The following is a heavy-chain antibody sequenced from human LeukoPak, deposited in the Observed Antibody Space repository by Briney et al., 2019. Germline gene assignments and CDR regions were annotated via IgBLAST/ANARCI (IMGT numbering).Heavy chain of an antibody. CDR1: GFTFSSYS. CDR3: ARVDYGMDV. CDR2: ISSSSSYI. Sequence: GGSLRLSCAASGFTFSSYSMNWVRQAPGKGLEWVSSISSSSSYIHYADSVKGRFTISRDNAKNSLYLQMNSLRAEDTAVYYCARVDYGMDVWGQGTTVTVSS. V-gene: IGHV3-21*01. J-gene: IGHJ6*02.